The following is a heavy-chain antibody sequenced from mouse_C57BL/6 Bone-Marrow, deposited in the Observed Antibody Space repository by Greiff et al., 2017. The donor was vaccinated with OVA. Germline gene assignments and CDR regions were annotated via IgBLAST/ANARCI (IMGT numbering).Heavy chain of an antibody. J-gene: IGHJ2*01. CDR1: GFTFSSYG. Sequence: EVQLVESGGDLVKPGGSLKLSCAASGFTFSSYGMSWVRQTPDKRLEWVATISSGGSYTYYPDSVKGRFTISRDNAKNTLYLQMSSLKSEDTAMYYCARNYGSSPHFDYWGQGTTLTVSS. D-gene: IGHD1-1*01. CDR3: ARNYGSSPHFDY. V-gene: IGHV5-6*01. CDR2: ISSGGSYT.